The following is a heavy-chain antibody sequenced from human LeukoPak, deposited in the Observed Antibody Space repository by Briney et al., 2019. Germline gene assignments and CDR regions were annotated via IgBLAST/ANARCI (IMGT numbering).Heavy chain of an antibody. Sequence: SETLSLTCTVSGGSISSGSYYWSWIRQPAGKGLEWIGRIYTSGSTNYNPSLKSRVTMSVDTSKNRFSLKLSSVTAADTAVYYCAREKKPRYYFDYWGQGTLVTVSS. V-gene: IGHV4-61*02. J-gene: IGHJ4*02. CDR3: AREKKPRYYFDY. CDR1: GGSISSGSYY. CDR2: IYTSGST.